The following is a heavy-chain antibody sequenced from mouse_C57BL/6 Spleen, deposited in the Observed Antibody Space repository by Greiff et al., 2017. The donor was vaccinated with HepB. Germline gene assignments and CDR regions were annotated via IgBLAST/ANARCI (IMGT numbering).Heavy chain of an antibody. J-gene: IGHJ4*01. CDR3: TRGRWLLRGDAMDY. CDR1: GYTFTDYE. Sequence: VKLQESGAELVRPGASVTLSCKASGYTFTDYEMHWVKQTPVHGLEWIGAIDPETGGTAYNQKFKGKAILTADKSSSTAYMELRSLTSEDSAVYYCTRGRWLLRGDAMDYWGQGTSVTVSS. D-gene: IGHD2-3*01. V-gene: IGHV1-15*01. CDR2: IDPETGGT.